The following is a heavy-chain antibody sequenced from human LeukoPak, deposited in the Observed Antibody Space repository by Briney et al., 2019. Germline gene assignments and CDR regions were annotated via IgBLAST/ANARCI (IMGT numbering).Heavy chain of an antibody. CDR1: GFTFSSYA. J-gene: IGHJ3*02. Sequence: PGGSLRLSCAASGFTFSSYAMHWVREAPGKGLEWVAVISYDGSNKYYADSVKGRFTISRDNSKNTLYLQMNSLRAEYTAVYYCAKSSSGYFDDAFDIWGQGTMVTVSS. CDR2: ISYDGSNK. D-gene: IGHD3-22*01. CDR3: AKSSSGYFDDAFDI. V-gene: IGHV3-30-3*02.